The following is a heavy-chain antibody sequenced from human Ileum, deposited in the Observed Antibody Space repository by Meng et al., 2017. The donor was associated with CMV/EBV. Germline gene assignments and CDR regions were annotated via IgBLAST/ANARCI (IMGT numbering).Heavy chain of an antibody. CDR2: ISYSGGST. CDR3: AKDPTLSFYFDY. CDR1: GFTFSTCA. D-gene: IGHD2-15*01. V-gene: IGHV3-23*01. J-gene: IGHJ4*02. Sequence: GESLKISCAASGFTFSTCAMSWVRQAPGKGLEWVSAISYSGGSTYYADSVKGRFTISRDNSKNTLYLQMNSLRAEDTAVYYCAKDPTLSFYFDYWGQGALVTVSS.